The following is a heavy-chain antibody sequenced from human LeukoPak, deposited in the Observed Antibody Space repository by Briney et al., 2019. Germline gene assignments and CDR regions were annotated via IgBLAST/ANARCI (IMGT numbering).Heavy chain of an antibody. D-gene: IGHD5-18*01. Sequence: SETLSLTCTVSGGSVSSGDYYWNWIRQPPGKGLEWIGNIYYSGSTPYNPSLKSRVTISIDTSKNQFSLNLNSVTAADTAVYYCARADTYLDYWGQGILVTVSS. CDR2: IYYSGST. V-gene: IGHV4-30-4*08. J-gene: IGHJ4*02. CDR3: ARADTYLDY. CDR1: GGSVSSGDYY.